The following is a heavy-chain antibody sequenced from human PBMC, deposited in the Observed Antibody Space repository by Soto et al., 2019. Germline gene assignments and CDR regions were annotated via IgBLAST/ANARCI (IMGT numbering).Heavy chain of an antibody. Sequence: ASVKVSCKASGYTFINYYIYWVRQAPGQGFEWMGITNPSDGSASYTQKFQGRVTMTRDTSTSTVYMELSSLRSEDTAVYYCARGAYISSSFGWFDPWGQGTLVT. D-gene: IGHD6-6*01. CDR3: ARGAYISSSFGWFDP. V-gene: IGHV1-46*01. CDR1: GYTFINYY. J-gene: IGHJ5*02. CDR2: TNPSDGSA.